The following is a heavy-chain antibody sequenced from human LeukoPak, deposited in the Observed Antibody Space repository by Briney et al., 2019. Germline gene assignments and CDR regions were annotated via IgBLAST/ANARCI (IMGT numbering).Heavy chain of an antibody. D-gene: IGHD5-12*01. CDR2: IIPIFGTA. CDR3: AGPDSGYDISSVNYYYMDV. Sequence: SVKVSCKASGGTFSSYAISWVRQAPGQGLEWMGGIIPIFGTANYAQKFRGRVTITADESTSTAYMELSSLRSEDTAVYYCAGPDSGYDISSVNYYYMDVWGKGTTVTISS. V-gene: IGHV1-69*01. CDR1: GGTFSSYA. J-gene: IGHJ6*03.